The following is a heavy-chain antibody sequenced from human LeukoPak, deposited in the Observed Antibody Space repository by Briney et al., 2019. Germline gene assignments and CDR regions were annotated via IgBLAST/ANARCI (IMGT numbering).Heavy chain of an antibody. CDR3: ARLIVGATSAFDI. CDR2: IYSGGST. V-gene: IGHV3-53*01. CDR1: GFTVSSNY. J-gene: IGHJ3*02. Sequence: GGSLRLSCAASGFTVSSNYMSWVRQSPGKGREWVSVIYSGGSTYYADSVKGRFTISRDNSKNTLYLQMNSLRAEDTAVYYCARLIVGATSAFDIWGQGTMVTVSS. D-gene: IGHD1-26*01.